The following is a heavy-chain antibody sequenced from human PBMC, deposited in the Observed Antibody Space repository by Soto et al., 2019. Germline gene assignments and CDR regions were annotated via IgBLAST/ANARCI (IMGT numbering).Heavy chain of an antibody. V-gene: IGHV3-23*01. CDR1: GFTFSSYA. Sequence: EVQLLESGGGLVQPGGSLRLSCAASGFTFSSYAMSWVRQAPGKGLEWVSAISGSGGSTYYADAVKGRFTISRDNSKNTRYGQMNSLRAEDTAVCYCEKGWAGGPSRWGQGTLVTVSS. D-gene: IGHD6-19*01. CDR2: ISGSGGST. CDR3: EKGWAGGPSR. J-gene: IGHJ4*02.